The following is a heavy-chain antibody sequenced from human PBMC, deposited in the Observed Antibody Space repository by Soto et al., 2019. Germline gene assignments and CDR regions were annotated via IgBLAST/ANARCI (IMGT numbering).Heavy chain of an antibody. CDR3: AIRDSSTWYTGYYFDY. Sequence: EVQLLESGGGLVQPGGSLRLSCAASGFSFSSYAMNWVRQAPGKGLECVSAFSDGGSNTYYTDSVKGRFTISRDNSKNTVFLQMNSLRAEDTAVYYCAIRDSSTWYTGYYFDYWGQGTLVTVSS. CDR2: FSDGGSNT. J-gene: IGHJ4*02. V-gene: IGHV3-23*01. D-gene: IGHD6-13*01. CDR1: GFSFSSYA.